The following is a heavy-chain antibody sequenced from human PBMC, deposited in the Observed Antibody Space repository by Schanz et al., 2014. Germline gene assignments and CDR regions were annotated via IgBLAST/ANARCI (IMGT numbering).Heavy chain of an antibody. CDR2: IRQDGSAK. CDR1: GFTFSHYW. J-gene: IGHJ4*02. D-gene: IGHD7-27*01. Sequence: EVHLVESGGGLVQPGGSLRLSCAASGFTFSHYWLSWVRQTPGKRLEWVANIRQDGSAKFYVDSVKGRFTISRDNAKNSLYLEMTSLRGEDTAVYYCARENLNWEAFDIWGPGTLVAVSS. V-gene: IGHV3-7*03. CDR3: ARENLNWEAFDI.